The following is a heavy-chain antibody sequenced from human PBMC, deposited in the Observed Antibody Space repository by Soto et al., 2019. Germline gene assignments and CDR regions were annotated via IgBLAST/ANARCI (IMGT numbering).Heavy chain of an antibody. CDR2: INWDSGDI. CDR3: AKDTAPGFYDANGHLDY. CDR1: GISFDDYA. D-gene: IGHD2-8*01. J-gene: IGHJ4*02. Sequence: PGGSLRLSCVVSGISFDDYAMHWVRQVPGEGLEWVSGINWDSGDIGYADSVKGRFTISRDNAKNSLYLQMSSLKTEDTALYYCAKDTAPGFYDANGHLDYWGQGTPVTVSS. V-gene: IGHV3-9*01.